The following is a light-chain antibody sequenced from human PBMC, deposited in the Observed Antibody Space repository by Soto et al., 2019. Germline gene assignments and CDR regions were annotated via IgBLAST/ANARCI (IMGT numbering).Light chain of an antibody. Sequence: QPVLTQPPSVSGAPGQRVTISCTGSSSNIGAGYDVHWYQQLPGTAPKLLIYGNNNRPSGVPDRFSGSKSGTSASLAITGLQAEDEADYYCQSYDTSLSAVVFGGGTK. V-gene: IGLV1-40*01. J-gene: IGLJ3*02. CDR1: SSNIGAGYD. CDR2: GNN. CDR3: QSYDTSLSAVV.